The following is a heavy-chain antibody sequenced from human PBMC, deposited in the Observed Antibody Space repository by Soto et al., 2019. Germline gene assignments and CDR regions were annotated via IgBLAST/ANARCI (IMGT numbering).Heavy chain of an antibody. CDR1: GFTFSSYA. CDR2: ISGSGDNT. D-gene: IGHD2-2*01. Sequence: EVQLLESGGGLVQPGGSLRLSCAASGFTFSSYAINWVRQAPGKGLEWVSTISGSGDNTYYADSVKGRFTISRDNSKNTLSLQMNSLRAEDTAVYYCATSGQSSWANMDVWGQGTTVTVSS. CDR3: ATSGQSSWANMDV. V-gene: IGHV3-23*01. J-gene: IGHJ6*02.